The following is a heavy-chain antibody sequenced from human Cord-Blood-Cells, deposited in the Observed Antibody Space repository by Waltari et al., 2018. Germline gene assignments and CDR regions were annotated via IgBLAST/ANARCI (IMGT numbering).Heavy chain of an antibody. CDR2: IIPILGIA. D-gene: IGHD3-3*01. CDR3: ARESYYDFWSGYSEGGWFDP. Sequence: QVQLVQSGAEVKKPGSSVKVSCKASGGTFSSYAISWVRQAPGQGLEWMGRIIPILGIANYAQKFQGRVTITADKSTSTAYMELSSLRSEDTAVYYCARESYYDFWSGYSEGGWFDPWGQGTLVTVSS. CDR1: GGTFSSYA. V-gene: IGHV1-69*09. J-gene: IGHJ5*02.